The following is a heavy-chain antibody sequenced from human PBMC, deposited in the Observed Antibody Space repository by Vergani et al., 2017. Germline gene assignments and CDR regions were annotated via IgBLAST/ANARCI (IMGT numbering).Heavy chain of an antibody. CDR1: GGSISSYY. CDR2: IYYTGST. Sequence: QVQLQESGPGLVKPSETLSLTCTVSGGSISSYYWSWIRQPPGEGLEWLGYIYYTGSTNYNPSLKSRVSISVDTSKNQFSLKLSSVTAADTAVYYCARQGHHLFGYFDYWDQGTLVTVSS. D-gene: IGHD3-10*02. CDR3: ARQGHHLFGYFDY. V-gene: IGHV4-59*01. J-gene: IGHJ4*02.